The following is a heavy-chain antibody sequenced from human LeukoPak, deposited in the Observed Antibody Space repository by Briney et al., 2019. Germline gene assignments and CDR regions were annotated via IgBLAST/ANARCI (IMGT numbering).Heavy chain of an antibody. D-gene: IGHD1-26*01. CDR2: ISYDGSNK. V-gene: IGHV3-30-3*01. CDR1: GFTFSSYA. Sequence: PGGSLRLSCAASGFTFSSYAMHWVRQAPGKGLEWVAVISYDGSNKYYADSVKGRFTISRDNSKNTLYLQMNSLRAEDTAVYYCARTYGAWEPTGQDAFDIWGQGTMVTVSS. CDR3: ARTYGAWEPTGQDAFDI. J-gene: IGHJ3*02.